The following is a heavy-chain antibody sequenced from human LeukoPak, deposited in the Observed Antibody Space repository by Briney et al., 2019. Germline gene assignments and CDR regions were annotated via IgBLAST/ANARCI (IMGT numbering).Heavy chain of an antibody. CDR3: AAYYYDSSGYYYELDP. J-gene: IGHJ5*02. CDR2: IYTSGST. D-gene: IGHD3-22*01. Sequence: SETLSLTCTVSGGSISSYYWSWIRQPAGKGLEWIGRIYTSGSTNYNPSLKSRGTMSVDTSKNQFSLKLSSVTAADTAVYYCAAYYYDSSGYYYELDPWDQGTLVTVSS. CDR1: GGSISSYY. V-gene: IGHV4-4*07.